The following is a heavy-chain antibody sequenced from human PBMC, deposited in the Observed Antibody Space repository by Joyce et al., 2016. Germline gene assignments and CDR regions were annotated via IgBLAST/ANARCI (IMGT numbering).Heavy chain of an antibody. Sequence: QLVESGGGVVKAGGSLRLSCEACGSTFSRSSIRWFRQAPGKGLGWVAAISATSIYIFHAETVRGRFTVSRDNAKKTLYLQMNSLRAEDSAVFYCARGGISYYYAMDVWGQGTTVTVSS. J-gene: IGHJ6*02. D-gene: IGHD3-16*01. V-gene: IGHV3-21*01. CDR3: ARGGISYYYAMDV. CDR1: GSTFSRSS. CDR2: ISATSIYI.